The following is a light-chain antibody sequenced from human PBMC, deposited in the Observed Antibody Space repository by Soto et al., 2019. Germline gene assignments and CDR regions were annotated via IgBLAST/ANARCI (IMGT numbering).Light chain of an antibody. V-gene: IGKV1-5*01. Sequence: IPMTQSPSTLSASVGDRVTITCRASQSISSWSAWYQQKPGKAPKLLIYDASSLESGVPSRFSGSGSGTEFTLTISSLQPDDFATYYCQQYNSYSLPAFGQGTKVEIK. CDR2: DAS. CDR3: QQYNSYSLPA. J-gene: IGKJ1*01. CDR1: QSISSW.